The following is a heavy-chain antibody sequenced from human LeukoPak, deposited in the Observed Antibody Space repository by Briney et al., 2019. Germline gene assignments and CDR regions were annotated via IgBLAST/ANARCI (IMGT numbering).Heavy chain of an antibody. V-gene: IGHV3-48*01. Sequence: GGSLRLSCAASGFTFSSYSMNWVRQAPGKGLEWVSYISSSSSTIYYADSVKGRFTISRDNAKNPLYLQLNSLRAEDTAVYYCARTNSLFDLWGQGTLVTVSS. CDR3: ARTNSLFDL. CDR2: ISSSSSTI. D-gene: IGHD3-16*02. J-gene: IGHJ4*02. CDR1: GFTFSSYS.